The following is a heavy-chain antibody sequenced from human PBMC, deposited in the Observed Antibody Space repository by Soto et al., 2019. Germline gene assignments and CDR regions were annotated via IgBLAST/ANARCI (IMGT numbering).Heavy chain of an antibody. Sequence: SETLSLTCTVSGGSISSYYWSWIRQPPGKGLEWIGYIYYSGSTNYNPSLKSRVTISVDTSKNQFSLKLSSVTAADTAVYYCARGSTLVRGLPLYYFDYWGQGTLVTVSS. V-gene: IGHV4-59*01. CDR2: IYYSGST. CDR1: GGSISSYY. J-gene: IGHJ4*02. D-gene: IGHD3-10*01. CDR3: ARGSTLVRGLPLYYFDY.